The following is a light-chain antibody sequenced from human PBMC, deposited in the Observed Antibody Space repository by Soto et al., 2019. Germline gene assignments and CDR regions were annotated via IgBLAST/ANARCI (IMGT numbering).Light chain of an antibody. CDR1: SSDVGGYNY. V-gene: IGLV2-8*01. CDR2: DVN. CDR3: SSYASSNNLI. Sequence: QSALTQPPSASGSPGQSVTISCTGTSSDVGGYNYVSWYQQHPGKAPKLMIYDVNKWPSGVPDRFSGSKSGNTASLTVSGLQADDEADYYCSSYASSNNLIFGGGTKLTVL. J-gene: IGLJ2*01.